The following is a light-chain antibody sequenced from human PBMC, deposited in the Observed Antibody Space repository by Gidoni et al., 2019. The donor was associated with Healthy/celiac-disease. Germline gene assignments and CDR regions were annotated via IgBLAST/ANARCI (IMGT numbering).Light chain of an antibody. Sequence: DIQMTQSPSSLSASVVDRVTITCQASQDISNYLNWYQQKPGKAPKLLIYDASNLETGVPSRFSGSGSGTDFTFTISSLQPEDIATYYCQQYDNLCMCSFGQGTKLEIK. CDR3: QQYDNLCMCS. CDR1: QDISNY. J-gene: IGKJ2*04. CDR2: DAS. V-gene: IGKV1-33*01.